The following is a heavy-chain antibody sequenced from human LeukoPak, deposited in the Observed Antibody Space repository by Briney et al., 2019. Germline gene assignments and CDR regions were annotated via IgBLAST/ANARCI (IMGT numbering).Heavy chain of an antibody. J-gene: IGHJ3*02. V-gene: IGHV3-53*01. CDR3: ARGGGAYCGGDCFRACDI. Sequence: VGSLRLSCAISGFTVSNNYMSWVRQPPGKGLEWVSVIYSGGSTYYADSVKGRFTISRDTSKNTLYLQMNSLRAEDTAVYYCARGGGAYCGGDCFRACDIWGQGTMVTVSP. CDR1: GFTVSNNY. D-gene: IGHD2-21*02. CDR2: IYSGGST.